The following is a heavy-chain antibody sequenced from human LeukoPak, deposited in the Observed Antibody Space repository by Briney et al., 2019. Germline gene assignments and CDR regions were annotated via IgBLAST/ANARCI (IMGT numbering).Heavy chain of an antibody. CDR1: GFTFSKYA. D-gene: IGHD1-1*01. J-gene: IGHJ2*01. CDR2: ISGSGGST. CDR3: AEWNSVYWYFDL. V-gene: IGHV3-23*01. Sequence: GGSLRLSCAASGFTFSKYAMSWVRQVPEKGLEWVSSISGSGGSTYYADSVKGRFTISRDNSKNTLHLQMNSLRAEDTALYYCAEWNSVYWYFDLWGRGTLVTVSS.